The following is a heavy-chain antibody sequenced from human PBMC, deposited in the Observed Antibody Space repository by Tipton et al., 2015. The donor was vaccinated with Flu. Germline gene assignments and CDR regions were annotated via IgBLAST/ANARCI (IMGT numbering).Heavy chain of an antibody. V-gene: IGHV3-15*01. CDR1: GFTFRNAW. CDR3: TTECGDGGCFDY. CDR2: IKSKTDGGTT. Sequence: SLRLSCAASGFTFRNAWMSWVRQAPGKGLEWVGRIKSKTDGGTTDYAAPVKGRFTISRDDSKNTLYLQMNSLKTEDTAVYYCTTECGDGGCFDYWGQGTLVTVSS. J-gene: IGHJ4*02. D-gene: IGHD4-17*01.